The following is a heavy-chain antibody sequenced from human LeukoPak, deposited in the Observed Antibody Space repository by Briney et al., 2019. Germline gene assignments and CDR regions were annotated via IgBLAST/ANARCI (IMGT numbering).Heavy chain of an antibody. CDR1: GGSFSGYY. D-gene: IGHD3-22*01. V-gene: IGHV4-34*01. Sequence: SETLSLTHAVYGGSFSGYYWSWIREPPGKGLEWIGEINHSGSTNYNPSVKSRVTISVDAPKTQSSLNLSSVPAADTAVYYCARGTINKYYYDSSGQAAFDIWGQGTMVTVSS. CDR2: INHSGST. J-gene: IGHJ3*02. CDR3: ARGTINKYYYDSSGQAAFDI.